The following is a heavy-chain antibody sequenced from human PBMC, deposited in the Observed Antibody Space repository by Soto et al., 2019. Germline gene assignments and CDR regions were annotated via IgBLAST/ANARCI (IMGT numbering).Heavy chain of an antibody. CDR2: ISSSSSTI. CDR3: ARDALLWFGEFNAFDI. D-gene: IGHD3-10*01. V-gene: IGHV3-48*01. CDR1: GFTFSSYS. Sequence: GGSLRLSCAASGFTFSSYSMNWVRQAPGKGLEWVSYISSSSSTIYYADSVKGRFTISRDNAKNSLYLQMNSLRAEDTAVYYCARDALLWFGEFNAFDIWGQGTMVTVS. J-gene: IGHJ3*02.